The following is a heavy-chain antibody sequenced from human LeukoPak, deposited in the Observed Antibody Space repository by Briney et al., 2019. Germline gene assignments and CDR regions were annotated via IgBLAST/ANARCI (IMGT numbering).Heavy chain of an antibody. CDR3: ARHSGSGSLSRPFDP. V-gene: IGHV4-39*01. CDR2: VYYTGST. Sequence: WETLSLTCSVSGASVTSGGFYWGWLRQPPGKGPEWFATVYYTGSTYYNPSLKIRVTISIDTSKNQFSLRLTSVTATDTAIYHCARHSGSGSLSRPFDPWGQGTLVTVSS. CDR1: GASVTSGGFY. J-gene: IGHJ5*02. D-gene: IGHD3-10*01.